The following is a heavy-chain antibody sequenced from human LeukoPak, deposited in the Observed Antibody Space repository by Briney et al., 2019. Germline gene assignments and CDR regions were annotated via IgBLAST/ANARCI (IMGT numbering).Heavy chain of an antibody. D-gene: IGHD5-12*01. CDR2: ISYDGSNK. CDR1: GFTFSSYA. CDR3: TRDFRGYSGYGGNY. Sequence: GGSLRLSCAASGFTFSSYAMHWVRQAPGKGLEWVAVISYDGSNKYYADSVKGRFTISRDNSKNTLYLQMNSLRAEDTAVYYCTRDFRGYSGYGGNYWGQGTLVTVSS. J-gene: IGHJ4*02. V-gene: IGHV3-30-3*01.